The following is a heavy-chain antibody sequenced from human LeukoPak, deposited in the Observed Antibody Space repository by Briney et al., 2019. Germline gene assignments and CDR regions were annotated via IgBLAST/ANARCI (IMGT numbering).Heavy chain of an antibody. CDR3: ARGFGNNYYYYYGMDV. CDR1: GFTFSGNG. J-gene: IGHJ6*02. D-gene: IGHD3-10*01. CDR2: IRYDGTNK. V-gene: IGHV3-30*02. Sequence: GGSLRLSCAASGFTFSGNGMHWVRQAPGKGLEWVAFIRYDGTNKYYADSVKGRFTISRDNSKNTLYLQMNSLRAEDTAVYYCARGFGNNYYYYYGMDVWGQGTTVTVSS.